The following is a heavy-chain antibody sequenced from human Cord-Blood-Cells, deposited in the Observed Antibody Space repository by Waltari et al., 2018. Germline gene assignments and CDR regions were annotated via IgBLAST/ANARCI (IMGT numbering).Heavy chain of an antibody. Sequence: QVQLVESGGGVVQPGRSLRLSCAASGFPFSSYGMHWVRRAPGKGLEWVAVIWYDGSNKYYADSVKGRFTISRDNSKNTLYLQMNSLRAEDTAVYYCARASPRHNDAFDIWGQGTMVTVSS. CDR1: GFPFSSYG. J-gene: IGHJ3*02. CDR3: ARASPRHNDAFDI. CDR2: IWYDGSNK. V-gene: IGHV3-33*01.